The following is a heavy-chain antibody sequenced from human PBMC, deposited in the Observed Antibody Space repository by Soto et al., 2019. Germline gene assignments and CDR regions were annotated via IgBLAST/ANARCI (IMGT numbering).Heavy chain of an antibody. D-gene: IGHD6-6*01. CDR3: ARQYSSSWNFDS. Sequence: ASVKVSCKASGYTFTSYAMHWVRQAPGQRLEWMGWINAGNGNAKYSQNFQDRVTITRDTSASTAYMELSSLRSEDTAVYYCARQYSSSWNFDSWGQGTLVTVSS. CDR2: INAGNGNA. V-gene: IGHV1-3*01. CDR1: GYTFTSYA. J-gene: IGHJ4*02.